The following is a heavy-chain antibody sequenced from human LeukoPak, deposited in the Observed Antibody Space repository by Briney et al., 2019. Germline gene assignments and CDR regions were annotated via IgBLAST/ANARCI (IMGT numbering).Heavy chain of an antibody. CDR1: GGSISSYY. CDR2: IYYSGST. CDR3: ARGGKKLLWFGELLSQAHNWLDP. V-gene: IGHV4-59*12. J-gene: IGHJ5*02. Sequence: SETLSLTCTVSGGSISSYYWSWIRQPPGKGLEWIGYIYYSGSTNYNPSLKSRVTISVDTSKNQFSLKLSSVTAADTAVYYCARGGKKLLWFGELLSQAHNWLDPWGQGTLVTVSS. D-gene: IGHD3-10*01.